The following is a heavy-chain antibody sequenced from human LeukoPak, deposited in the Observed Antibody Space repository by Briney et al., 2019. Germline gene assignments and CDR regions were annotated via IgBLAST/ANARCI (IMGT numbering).Heavy chain of an antibody. J-gene: IGHJ5*02. CDR1: GGSISSYF. D-gene: IGHD7-27*01. CDR2: IYYTGTT. Sequence: SETLSLTCTVSGGSISSYFWSLIRQPPGKGLEWIGYIYYTGTTSYNPSLKSRITISIDTSKNHFSLKLSSVTAADTAVYYCARQTGWFDPWGQGTLVTVSS. V-gene: IGHV4-59*08. CDR3: ARQTGWFDP.